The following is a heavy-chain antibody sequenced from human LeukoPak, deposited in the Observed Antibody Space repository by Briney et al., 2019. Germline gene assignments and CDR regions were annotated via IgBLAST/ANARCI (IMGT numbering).Heavy chain of an antibody. V-gene: IGHV3-30-3*01. CDR3: AREAAAGSGTFDY. CDR1: GFTFSSYA. Sequence: GRSLRLSCAASGFTFSSYAIHWVRQAPGKGLEWVAVISYDGSNKYYADSVKGRFTISRDNSKNTLYLQMNSLRAEDTAVYYCAREAAAGSGTFDYWGQGSLVTVSS. D-gene: IGHD6-13*01. CDR2: ISYDGSNK. J-gene: IGHJ4*02.